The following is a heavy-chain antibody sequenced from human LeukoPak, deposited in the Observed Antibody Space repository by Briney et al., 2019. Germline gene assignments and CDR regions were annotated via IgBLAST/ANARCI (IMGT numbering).Heavy chain of an antibody. CDR3: ARYSGSSGYFDY. Sequence: GGSLRLSCAVSGFTVSSNYMTSGRQAPGKGLEWVSIIYVGGSTYYADSVKGRFTISRDNSKNTLYLQMNRRRDEDTAVYYCARYSGSSGYFDYWGQGTLVNVS. V-gene: IGHV3-66*02. D-gene: IGHD1-26*01. J-gene: IGHJ4*02. CDR1: GFTVSSNY. CDR2: IYVGGST.